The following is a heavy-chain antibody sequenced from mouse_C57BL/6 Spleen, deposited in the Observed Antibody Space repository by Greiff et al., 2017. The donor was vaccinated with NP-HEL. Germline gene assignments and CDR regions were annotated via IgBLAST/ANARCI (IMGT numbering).Heavy chain of an antibody. CDR1: GYSITSGYD. Sequence: EVKVEESGPGMVKPSQSLSLTCTVTGYSITSGYDWHWIRHFPGNKLEWMGYISYSGSTNYNPSLKSRISITHDTSKNHFFLKLNSVTTEDTATYYCARSLYDYDGILGYWGQGTTLTVSS. J-gene: IGHJ2*01. CDR3: ARSLYDYDGILGY. V-gene: IGHV3-1*01. D-gene: IGHD2-4*01. CDR2: ISYSGST.